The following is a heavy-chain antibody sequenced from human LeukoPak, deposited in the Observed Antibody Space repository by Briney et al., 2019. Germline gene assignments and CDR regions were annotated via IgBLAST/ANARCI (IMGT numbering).Heavy chain of an antibody. D-gene: IGHD3-10*01. J-gene: IGHJ5*02. Sequence: GGSLRLSCVASGFTFSSFEMNWVRQAPGKGLEWVSYISSSGSDISYADSVKGRFTISRDNANNSLYLQMNRLRVEDTAFSHCASYGSGNLWGQGTLVTVSS. V-gene: IGHV3-48*03. CDR3: ASYGSGNL. CDR1: GFTFSSFE. CDR2: ISSSGSDI.